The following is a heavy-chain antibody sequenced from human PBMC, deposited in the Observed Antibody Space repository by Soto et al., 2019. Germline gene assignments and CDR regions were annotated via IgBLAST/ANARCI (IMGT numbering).Heavy chain of an antibody. V-gene: IGHV1-18*01. CDR3: ARDFYAEVLWFGELSAFPVRGMDV. CDR1: GYTFTSYG. Sequence: GASVKVSCKASGYTFTSYGISWVRQAPGQGLEWMGWISAYNGNTNYAQKLQGRVTMTTDTSTSTAYMELRSLRSDDTAVYYCARDFYAEVLWFGELSAFPVRGMDVWGQGTTVTVSS. D-gene: IGHD3-10*01. CDR2: ISAYNGNT. J-gene: IGHJ6*02.